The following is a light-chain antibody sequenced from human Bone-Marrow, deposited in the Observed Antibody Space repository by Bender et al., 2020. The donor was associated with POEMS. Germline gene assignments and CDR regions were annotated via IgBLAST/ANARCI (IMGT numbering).Light chain of an antibody. CDR2: EVS. V-gene: IGLV2-14*01. J-gene: IGLJ3*02. Sequence: SALTQPRSVSGSPGQSVTISCTGTRSDVGGFNYVSWYQHYPGKGPKLVIYEVSNRPSGVSNRFSGSKSGNTASLTISGLQAEDEADYYCSSYTSSSTWVFGGGTKVTVL. CDR1: RSDVGGFNY. CDR3: SSYTSSSTWV.